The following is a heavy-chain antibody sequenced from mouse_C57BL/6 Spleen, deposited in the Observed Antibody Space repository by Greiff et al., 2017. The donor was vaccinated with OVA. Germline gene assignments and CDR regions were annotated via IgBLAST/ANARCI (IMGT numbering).Heavy chain of an antibody. CDR1: GFTFSDYG. J-gene: IGHJ3*01. Sequence: DVMLVESGGGLVKPGGSLKLSCAASGFTFSDYGMHWVRQAPEKGLEWVAYISSGSSTIYYADTVKGRFTISRDNAKNTLFLQMTSLRSEDTAMYYFAKELGPSFAYWGQGTLVTVSA. D-gene: IGHD4-1*01. CDR3: AKELGPSFAY. V-gene: IGHV5-17*01. CDR2: ISSGSSTI.